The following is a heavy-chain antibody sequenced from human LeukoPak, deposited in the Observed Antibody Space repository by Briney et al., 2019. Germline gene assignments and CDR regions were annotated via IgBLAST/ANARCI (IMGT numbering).Heavy chain of an antibody. D-gene: IGHD3-22*01. V-gene: IGHV3-30*18. CDR3: AKDHYYDSSGPVDY. Sequence: PGGSLRLSCAVSGFTFSSYGMHWVRQAPGKGLEWVAVISYDGSNKYYADSVKGRFTISRDNSKNTLYLQMNSLRAEDTAVYYCAKDHYYDSSGPVDYWGQGTLVTVSS. J-gene: IGHJ4*02. CDR2: ISYDGSNK. CDR1: GFTFSSYG.